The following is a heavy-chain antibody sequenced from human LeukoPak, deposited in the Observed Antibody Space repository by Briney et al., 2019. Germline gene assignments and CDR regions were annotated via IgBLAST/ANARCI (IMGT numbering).Heavy chain of an antibody. CDR3: ARDHCTSSGCYEYYYYGMDV. Sequence: ASVKVSCKASGYTFTDYYLQCVRQAPGQGLEWMACINPNSGGTNSAQKFQGRVTMTRDTSVSTAYMQLSRLRSDDTAVYYCARDHCTSSGCYEYYYYGMDVWGQGTTVTVSS. CDR1: GYTFTDYY. J-gene: IGHJ6*02. D-gene: IGHD2-2*01. V-gene: IGHV1-2*02. CDR2: INPNSGGT.